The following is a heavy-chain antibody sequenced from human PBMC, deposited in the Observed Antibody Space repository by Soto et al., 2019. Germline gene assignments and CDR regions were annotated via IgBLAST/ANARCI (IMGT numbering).Heavy chain of an antibody. Sequence: GGSLRLSCAASGFTFSSYSMYWVRQAPGKGLEWVSSISSSSYIYYADSVKDRFTNSRDNAKNSLYLQMNSQRAEDTAVYYCARVTSLPFYSWAQGYLVTISS. D-gene: IGHD4-4*01. CDR2: ISSSSYI. V-gene: IGHV3-21*01. CDR3: ARVTSLPFYS. J-gene: IGHJ4*02. CDR1: GFTFSSYS.